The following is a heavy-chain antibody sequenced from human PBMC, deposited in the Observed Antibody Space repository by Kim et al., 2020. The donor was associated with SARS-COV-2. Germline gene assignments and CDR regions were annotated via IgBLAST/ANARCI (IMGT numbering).Heavy chain of an antibody. D-gene: IGHD6-13*01. Sequence: SETLSLTCTLSGGSIGSKYWTWIRQAPGKGLEWIGHISYTGSTNYNPSLQSRVTMSVDTSKNEFSLKLSSVTAADTAVYYRARCEGSTWY. V-gene: IGHV4-59*01. CDR2: ISYTGST. J-gene: IGHJ2*01. CDR3: ARCEGSTWY. CDR1: GGSIGSKY.